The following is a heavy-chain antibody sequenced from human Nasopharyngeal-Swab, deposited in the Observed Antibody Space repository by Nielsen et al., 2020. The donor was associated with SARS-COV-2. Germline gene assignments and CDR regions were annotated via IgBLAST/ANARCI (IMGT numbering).Heavy chain of an antibody. V-gene: IGHV3-23*01. CDR2: ISGSGGST. Sequence: WIRQPPGKGLEWVSAISGSGGSTYYADSVEGRFTISRDNSKNTLYLQMNSLRAEDTAVYYCAKPYYYDSSGLTGPLDYWGQGTLVTVSS. CDR3: AKPYYYDSSGLTGPLDY. J-gene: IGHJ4*02. D-gene: IGHD3-22*01.